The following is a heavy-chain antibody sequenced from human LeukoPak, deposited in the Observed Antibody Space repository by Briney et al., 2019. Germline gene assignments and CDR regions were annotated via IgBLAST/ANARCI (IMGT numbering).Heavy chain of an antibody. V-gene: IGHV1-69*13. Sequence: ASVKVSCKASGYTFTGYYMHWVRQAPGQGLEWMGGIIPIFGTANYAQKFQGRVTITADESTSTAYMELSSLRSEDTAVYYCARAHYDILTGYIDYWGRGTLVTVSS. CDR1: GYTFTGYY. D-gene: IGHD3-9*01. CDR3: ARAHYDILTGYIDY. CDR2: IIPIFGTA. J-gene: IGHJ4*02.